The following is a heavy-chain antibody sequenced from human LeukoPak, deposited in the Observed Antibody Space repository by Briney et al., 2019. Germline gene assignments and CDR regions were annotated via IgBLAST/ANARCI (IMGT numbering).Heavy chain of an antibody. Sequence: ASVKVSCKAAGGTFSSYAISWVRQAPGQGLEWMGWISAYNGNTNYAQKLQGRVTMTTDTSTSTAYMELRSLRSDDTAVYYCARGGSSWYEIDYWGQGTLVTVSS. V-gene: IGHV1-18*01. CDR1: GGTFSSYA. J-gene: IGHJ4*02. CDR2: ISAYNGNT. CDR3: ARGGSSWYEIDY. D-gene: IGHD6-13*01.